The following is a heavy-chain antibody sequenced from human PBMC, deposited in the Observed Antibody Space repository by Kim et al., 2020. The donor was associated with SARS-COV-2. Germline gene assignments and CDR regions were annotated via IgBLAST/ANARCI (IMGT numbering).Heavy chain of an antibody. V-gene: IGHV4-61*01. CDR2: IYYSGST. CDR3: ARGEGSTILWFGEFLSFDY. D-gene: IGHD3-10*01. J-gene: IGHJ4*02. Sequence: SETLSLTCTVSGGSVSSGSYYWSWIRQPPGKGLEWIGYIYYSGSTNYNPSLKSRVTISVDTSKNQFSLKLSSVTAADTAVYYCARGEGSTILWFGEFLSFDYWGQGTLVTVSS. CDR1: GGSVSSGSYY.